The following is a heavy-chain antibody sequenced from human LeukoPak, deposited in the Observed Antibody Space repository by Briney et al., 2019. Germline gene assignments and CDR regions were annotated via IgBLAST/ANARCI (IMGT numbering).Heavy chain of an antibody. Sequence: SETLSLTCIVSGYSIISDYFWGWVRQPPGKGPEWIGSIFHSGSVFYNPSLRSRVTLSIEPSKNRFSLELTSVTAADTAIYYCARVVASTSIDSWGQGTLVTVSS. CDR1: GYSIISDYF. J-gene: IGHJ4*02. D-gene: IGHD2-15*01. V-gene: IGHV4-38-2*02. CDR3: ARVVASTSIDS. CDR2: IFHSGSV.